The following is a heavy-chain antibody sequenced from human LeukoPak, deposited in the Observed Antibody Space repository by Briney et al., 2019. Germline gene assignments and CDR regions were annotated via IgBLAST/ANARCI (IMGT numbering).Heavy chain of an antibody. CDR2: IYHSGST. J-gene: IGHJ4*02. CDR1: GYSISSGYY. CDR3: VSYYGSGGGIDD. V-gene: IGHV4-38-2*01. D-gene: IGHD3-10*01. Sequence: SETLSLTCAVSGYSISSGYYWGWIRQPPGKGLEWIGSIYHSGSTYYNPSLKSRVTISVDTSKNQFSLKLSSVTAADTAVYYCVSYYGSGGGIDDWGQGTLVTVSS.